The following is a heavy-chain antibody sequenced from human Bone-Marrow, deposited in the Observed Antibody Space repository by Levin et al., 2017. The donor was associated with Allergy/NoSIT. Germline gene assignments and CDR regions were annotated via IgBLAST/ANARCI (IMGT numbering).Heavy chain of an antibody. CDR1: GFTFSSYA. CDR2: ISGSGGST. D-gene: IGHD3-10*01. V-gene: IGHV3-23*01. J-gene: IGHJ4*02. Sequence: GESLKISCAASGFTFSSYAMSWVRQAPGKGLEWVSAISGSGGSTYYADSVKGRFTISRDNSKNTLYLQMNSLRAEDTAVYYCAKVWHYGSGSYDGDFDYWGQGTLVTVSS. CDR3: AKVWHYGSGSYDGDFDY.